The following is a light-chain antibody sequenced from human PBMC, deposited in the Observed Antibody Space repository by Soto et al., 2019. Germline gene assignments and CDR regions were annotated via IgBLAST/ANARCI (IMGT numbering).Light chain of an antibody. V-gene: IGLV2-8*01. CDR1: SSDVGGYNY. J-gene: IGLJ1*01. CDR2: EVS. CDR3: AAWDDSLNGYV. Sequence: QSVLTQPPSASGSPGQSVTISCTGTSSDVGGYNYVSWYQQHPGKAPKVIIYEVSKRPSGVPDRFSGSKSGSTASLTVSGLQAEDEADYYCAAWDDSLNGYVFGTGTKVTV.